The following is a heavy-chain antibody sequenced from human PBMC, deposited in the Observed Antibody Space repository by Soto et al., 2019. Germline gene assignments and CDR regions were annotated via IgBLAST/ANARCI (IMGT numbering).Heavy chain of an antibody. CDR2: INPNSGGT. Sequence: ASVKVSCKASGYTLTGYYMHWVRQAPGQGLEWMGWINPNSGGTNYAQKFQGRVTMTRDTSISTAYMELSRLRSDDTAVYYCARQILVGYSYYYRIDGWRQGTTITV. V-gene: IGHV1-2*02. J-gene: IGHJ6*02. D-gene: IGHD2-15*01. CDR1: GYTLTGYY. CDR3: ARQILVGYSYYYRIDG.